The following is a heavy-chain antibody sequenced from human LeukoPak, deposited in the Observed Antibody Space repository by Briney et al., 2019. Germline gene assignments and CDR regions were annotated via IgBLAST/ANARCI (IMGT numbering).Heavy chain of an antibody. CDR2: ISGSGGST. CDR3: AKVSYYDSSGYVNY. J-gene: IGHJ4*02. Sequence: PGGSLRLSCAASGFTFSSYAMSWVRQAPGKGLEWVSAISGSGGSTYYADSVKGRFTISGDNSKNTLYLQMNSLRAEDTAVYYCAKVSYYDSSGYVNYWGQGTLVTVSS. CDR1: GFTFSSYA. V-gene: IGHV3-23*01. D-gene: IGHD3-22*01.